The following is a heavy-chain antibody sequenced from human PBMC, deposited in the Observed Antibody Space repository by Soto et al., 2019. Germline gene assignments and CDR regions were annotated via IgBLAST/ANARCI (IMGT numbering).Heavy chain of an antibody. CDR1: GFTFSLSA. J-gene: IGHJ4*02. CDR2: LSGGGSTT. V-gene: IGHV3-23*01. D-gene: IGHD3-9*01. CDR3: AKGPEYDILTGCDY. Sequence: EVQLLESGGGFVQPGESLRLSCAASGFTFSLSAMSWVRQAPGRGLDWVSSLSGGGSTTDYADSVKGRFTISRYNSKNTVHLQMNSLRAEDTAVYYCAKGPEYDILTGCDYWGQGALVTVSS.